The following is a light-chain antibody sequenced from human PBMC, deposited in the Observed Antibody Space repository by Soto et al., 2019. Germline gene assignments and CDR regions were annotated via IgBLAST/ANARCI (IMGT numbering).Light chain of an antibody. CDR3: SSYTSSSTRLYV. CDR2: EVS. J-gene: IGLJ1*01. CDR1: SSDVGGYNY. V-gene: IGLV2-14*01. Sequence: QSALTQPASVSGSPGQSITISCTGTSSDVGGYNYVSWYQQHPGKAPKLMIYEVSNRPSGVSNRFSGSKSGNTDSLTISGLQAEDEADYYCSSYTSSSTRLYVFVTGTKVTVL.